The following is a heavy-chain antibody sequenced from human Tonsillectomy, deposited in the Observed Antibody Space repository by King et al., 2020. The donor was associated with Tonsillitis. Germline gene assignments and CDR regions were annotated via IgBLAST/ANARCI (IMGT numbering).Heavy chain of an antibody. V-gene: IGHV4-39*02. CDR2: ISYTWIT. CDR1: GGSISTSSYY. CDR3: ASHCSTTSCYNGYFQH. D-gene: IGHD2-2*02. Sequence: LQLQESGPGLVKPSETLSLTCTVSGGSISTSSYYWGWIRQPPGKGLEWIGSISYTWITYYNPSLNSRITISVDTSKNHFSLKLSSVTAAATAVYFFASHCSTTSCYNGYFQHWGQGTLVTVSS. J-gene: IGHJ1*01.